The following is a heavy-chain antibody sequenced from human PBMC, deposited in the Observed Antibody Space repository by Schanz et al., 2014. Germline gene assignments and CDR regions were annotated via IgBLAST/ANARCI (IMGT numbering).Heavy chain of an antibody. CDR2: ISAYNGNS. D-gene: IGHD1-26*01. CDR3: ARDRDQWDGNYLDY. V-gene: IGHV1-18*04. J-gene: IGHJ4*02. Sequence: QVQLVQSGAEVKKPGASVKVSCKASGYTFSSHGISWVRQAPGQGLEWMGWISAYNGNSEYARKFQGRVTLTTDISTSTAYMELRSLRPDDTAVYYCARDRDQWDGNYLDYWGQGTLVTVSS. CDR1: GYTFSSHG.